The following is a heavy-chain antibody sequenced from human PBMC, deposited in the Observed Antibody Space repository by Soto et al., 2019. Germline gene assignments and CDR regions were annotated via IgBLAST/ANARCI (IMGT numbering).Heavy chain of an antibody. D-gene: IGHD1-7*01. Sequence: QVQLQESGPGLVKPSQTLSLTCTVSGGSISSGGYYWSWIRQHPGKGLEWIGYIYYSGSTYYNPSLKSRVTISVDTSKNQCSLRLGSVTAADTAVYYCARDAPELGYYYYGMDVWGQGTTVTVSS. J-gene: IGHJ6*02. CDR3: ARDAPELGYYYYGMDV. V-gene: IGHV4-31*03. CDR2: IYYSGST. CDR1: GGSISSGGYY.